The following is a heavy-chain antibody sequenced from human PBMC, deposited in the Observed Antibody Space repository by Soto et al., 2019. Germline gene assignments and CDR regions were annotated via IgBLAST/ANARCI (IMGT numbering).Heavy chain of an antibody. CDR1: GGSISSGGYY. CDR2: IYYSGST. J-gene: IGHJ3*02. CDR3: ARDPMVRGAGGWAVDI. Sequence: QVQLQESGPGLVKPSQTLSLTCTVSGGSISSGGYYWSWIRQHPGKGLEWIGYIYYSGSTYYNPSLKSRVTISVDTSKNQFSLKLSSVTAADTAVYYCARDPMVRGAGGWAVDIWGQGTMVTVSS. V-gene: IGHV4-31*03. D-gene: IGHD3-10*01.